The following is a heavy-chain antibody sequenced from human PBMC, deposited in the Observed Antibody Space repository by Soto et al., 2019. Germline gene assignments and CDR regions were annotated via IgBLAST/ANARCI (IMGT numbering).Heavy chain of an antibody. CDR1: GFTVSSNY. CDR3: ARARMVRGVIPLYFDY. Sequence: GGSLRLSCAASGFTVSSNYMSWVRQAPGKGLEWVSVIYSGGSTYYADSVKGRFTISRDNSKNTLYLQMNSLRAEDTAVYYCARARMVRGVIPLYFDYWGQGTLVTVSS. CDR2: IYSGGST. V-gene: IGHV3-53*01. J-gene: IGHJ4*02. D-gene: IGHD3-10*01.